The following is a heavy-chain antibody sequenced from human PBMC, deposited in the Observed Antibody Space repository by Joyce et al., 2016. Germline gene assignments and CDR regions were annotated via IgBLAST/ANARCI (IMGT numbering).Heavy chain of an antibody. CDR2: LSSSSSYI. CDR3: ARSSYTNGIFDY. Sequence: EVQLVEFGGGLVTPGGSLRLSCAATGFTFSSYSMSWVRQAPGKWLELVSYLSSSSSYIKYTDSVKGRFTISRDNAKNSLYLQMNSLRVEDTAVYYCARSSYTNGIFDYWGQGTLVTVSS. D-gene: IGHD2-8*01. V-gene: IGHV3-21*01. J-gene: IGHJ4*02. CDR1: GFTFSSYS.